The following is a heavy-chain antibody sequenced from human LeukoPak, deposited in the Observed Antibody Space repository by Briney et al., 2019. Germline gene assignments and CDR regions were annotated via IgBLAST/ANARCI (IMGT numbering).Heavy chain of an antibody. V-gene: IGHV1-69*05. CDR2: IIPIFGTA. J-gene: IGHJ4*02. CDR1: GGTFSSYA. CDR3: ARDGIAVAGPSVYFDY. D-gene: IGHD6-19*01. Sequence: SVKVSCKASGGTFSSYAIIWVRQAPGQGLEWMGRIIPIFGTANYAQKFQGRVTITTDESTSTAYMELSSLRSEDTAVYYCARDGIAVAGPSVYFDYWGQGTLVTVSS.